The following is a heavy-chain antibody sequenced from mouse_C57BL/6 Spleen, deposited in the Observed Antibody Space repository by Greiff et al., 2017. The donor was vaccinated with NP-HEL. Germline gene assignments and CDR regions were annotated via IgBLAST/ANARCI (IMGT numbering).Heavy chain of an antibody. V-gene: IGHV1-69*01. CDR2: IDPSDSYT. Sequence: QVQLQQPGAELVMPGASVKLSCKASGYTFTSYWMHWVKQRPGQGLEWIGEIDPSDSYTNYNQKFKGKSTLTVDKSSSTAYMQLSSLTSEDSAVYYCARKGVYYGFDYWGQGTTLSVSS. D-gene: IGHD1-1*01. CDR3: ARKGVYYGFDY. CDR1: GYTFTSYW. J-gene: IGHJ2*01.